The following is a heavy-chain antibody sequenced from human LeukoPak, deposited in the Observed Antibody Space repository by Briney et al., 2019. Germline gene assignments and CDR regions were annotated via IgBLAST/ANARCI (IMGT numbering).Heavy chain of an antibody. J-gene: IGHJ4*02. CDR2: ISPNSGGT. CDR1: GYTFTGPY. Sequence: ASVKVSCKASGYTFTGPYIHWMRQAPGQGLEWMGWISPNSGGTKYAQNFQGRVTVTRDTSTSTAYMELSGLRADDTAVYYCARVAYCTKGVCINFDLWGQGTLVTVSS. V-gene: IGHV1-2*02. CDR3: ARVAYCTKGVCINFDL. D-gene: IGHD2-8*01.